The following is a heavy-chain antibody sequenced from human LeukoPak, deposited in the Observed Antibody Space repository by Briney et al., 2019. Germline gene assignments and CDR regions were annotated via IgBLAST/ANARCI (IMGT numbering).Heavy chain of an antibody. CDR2: VYSGGST. D-gene: IGHD5-24*01. CDR3: ARGSGYNFGYYFYYMDV. J-gene: IGHJ6*03. V-gene: IGHV3-23*03. CDR1: GFTFSSYA. Sequence: GGSLRLSCAASGFTFSSYAMNWVRQAPGKGLEWVSVVYSGGSTYYADSVKGRFTISRDNSKNTLYLQMNSLRAEDTAVYYCARGSGYNFGYYFYYMDVWGKGTTVTISS.